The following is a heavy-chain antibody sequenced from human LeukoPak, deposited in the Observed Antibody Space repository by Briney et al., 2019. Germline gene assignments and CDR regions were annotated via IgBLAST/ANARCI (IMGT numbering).Heavy chain of an antibody. CDR2: ISPNSGGI. D-gene: IGHD4-23*01. Sequence: ASVKVSCKASGYTFTGYYIHWVRQAPGQGLEWMGWISPNSGGINYAQNFQGRVTMTRDTSISTAYMELSGLRIDDTAVYYCARNYGGTSKYFDYWGQGTLVTVSS. V-gene: IGHV1-2*02. CDR3: ARNYGGTSKYFDY. J-gene: IGHJ4*02. CDR1: GYTFTGYY.